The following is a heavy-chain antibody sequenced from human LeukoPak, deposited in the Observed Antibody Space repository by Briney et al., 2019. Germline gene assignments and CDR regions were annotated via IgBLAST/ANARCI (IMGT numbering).Heavy chain of an antibody. Sequence: GGSLRLSCAASGFTFSSYGMHWVRQAPGKGLEWVAVISYDGSNKYYADSVKGRFTISRDNSKNTLYLQMNSLRAEDTAVYYCAKDQRGYTLYDAFDIWGQGTMVTVSS. CDR1: GFTFSSYG. J-gene: IGHJ3*02. CDR3: AKDQRGYTLYDAFDI. CDR2: ISYDGSNK. D-gene: IGHD3-16*02. V-gene: IGHV3-30*18.